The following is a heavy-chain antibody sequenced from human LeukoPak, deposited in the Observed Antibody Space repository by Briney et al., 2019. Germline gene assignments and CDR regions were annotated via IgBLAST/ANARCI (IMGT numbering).Heavy chain of an antibody. Sequence: GGSLRLSWAASGFTFRSYAMSWVRQAPGKGLEWVSAISGSGGSTYYADSVKGRFTISRDNSKNTLYLQMNSLRAEDTAVYYCAKAGDSSGWYEYWGQGTLVTVSS. D-gene: IGHD6-19*01. CDR2: ISGSGGST. CDR1: GFTFRSYA. V-gene: IGHV3-23*01. CDR3: AKAGDSSGWYEY. J-gene: IGHJ4*02.